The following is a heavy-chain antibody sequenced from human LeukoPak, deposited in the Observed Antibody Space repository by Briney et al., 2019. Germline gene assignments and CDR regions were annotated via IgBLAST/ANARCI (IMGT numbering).Heavy chain of an antibody. V-gene: IGHV3-7*01. Sequence: GGSLRLSCAASAFTFSSYWMSWVRQAPGKGLEWVANIKQDGSEKYYVDSVKGRFTISRDNAKNSLYLQMNSLRAEDTAVYYCARNQVDIVATIRDGFDYWGQGTLVTVSS. J-gene: IGHJ4*02. D-gene: IGHD5-12*01. CDR3: ARNQVDIVATIRDGFDY. CDR1: AFTFSSYW. CDR2: IKQDGSEK.